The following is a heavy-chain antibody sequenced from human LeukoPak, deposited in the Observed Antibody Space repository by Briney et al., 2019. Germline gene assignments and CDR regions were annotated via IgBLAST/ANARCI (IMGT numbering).Heavy chain of an antibody. J-gene: IGHJ4*02. D-gene: IGHD5-18*01. Sequence: SSVKVSCKASGGTFISYTISWVRQAPGQGLEWMGRIIPILGIANYAQKFQGRVTITADKSTSTAYMELSSLRSEDTAVYYCARRGYSYGYRQGFDYWGQGTLVTVSS. CDR2: IIPILGIA. CDR1: GGTFISYT. CDR3: ARRGYSYGYRQGFDY. V-gene: IGHV1-69*02.